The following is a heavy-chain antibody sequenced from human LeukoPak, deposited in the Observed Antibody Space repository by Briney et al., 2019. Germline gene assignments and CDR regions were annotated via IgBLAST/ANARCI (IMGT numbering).Heavy chain of an antibody. CDR2: ISYDGSNK. Sequence: PGGSLRLSCAASGFTFSSYAMHRVRQAPGKGLEWVAVISYDGSNKYYADSVKGRFTISRDNSKNTLYLQMNSLRAEDTAVYYCARPVAAAAGYFDYWGQGTLVTVSS. V-gene: IGHV3-30-3*01. CDR1: GFTFSSYA. CDR3: ARPVAAAAGYFDY. J-gene: IGHJ4*02. D-gene: IGHD6-13*01.